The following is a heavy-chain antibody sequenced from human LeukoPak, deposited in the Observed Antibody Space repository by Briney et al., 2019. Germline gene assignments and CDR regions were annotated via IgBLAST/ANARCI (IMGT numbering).Heavy chain of an antibody. CDR2: IYYSGST. CDR3: ARARIQEIMVYAFSFMDV. Sequence: SETLSLTCTVSGGSISSSSYYWGWIRQPPGKGLEWIGSIYYSGSTYYNPSLKSRVTISVDTSKNQFSLKLSSVTAADTAVYYCARARIQEIMVYAFSFMDVWGKGTTVTVSS. J-gene: IGHJ6*03. V-gene: IGHV4-39*07. D-gene: IGHD2-8*01. CDR1: GGSISSSSYY.